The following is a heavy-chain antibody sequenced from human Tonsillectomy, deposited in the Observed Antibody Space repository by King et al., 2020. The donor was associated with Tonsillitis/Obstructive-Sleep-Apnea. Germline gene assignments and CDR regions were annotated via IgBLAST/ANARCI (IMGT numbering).Heavy chain of an antibody. CDR3: ARDLLTGTTGY. V-gene: IGHV3-33*01. J-gene: IGHJ4*02. D-gene: IGHD1-7*01. CDR1: GFTFSSYG. CDR2: IWYDGSNK. Sequence: VQLVESGGGVVQPGRSLRLSWAASGFTFSSYGMHWVRQAPGKGLEWGAAIWYDGSNKYYADSVKGRFTISRDNSKNTLYLQMNSLRAEDTAVYYCARDLLTGTTGYWGQGTLVTVSS.